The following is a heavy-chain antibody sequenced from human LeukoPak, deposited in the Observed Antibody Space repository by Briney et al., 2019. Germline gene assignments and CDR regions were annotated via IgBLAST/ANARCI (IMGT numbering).Heavy chain of an antibody. CDR1: GFTVSSNY. CDR2: IYSGGST. J-gene: IGHJ4*02. V-gene: IGHV3-53*01. Sequence: GVSLRPSCAASGFTVSSNYMSWVRQAPGKGLEWVSVIYSGGSTYYADSVKGRFTISRDNSKNTLYLQLNSLRAEDTAVYYCARAIFRGVIGYWGQGTLVTVSS. D-gene: IGHD3-10*01. CDR3: ARAIFRGVIGY.